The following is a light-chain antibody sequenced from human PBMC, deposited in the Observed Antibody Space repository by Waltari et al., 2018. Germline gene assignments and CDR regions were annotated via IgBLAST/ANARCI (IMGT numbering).Light chain of an antibody. CDR2: AAS. J-gene: IGKJ2*01. CDR3: QQYYTTPYT. CDR1: QGISNS. V-gene: IGKV1-NL1*01. Sequence: DIQLTQSHSYMSASVGDRVTITCRASQGISNSLAWYQQRPGKAPKLLLYAASRLESGVPSRFSGSGSGTDYTLTITSLQPEDFATYYCQQYYTTPYTFGQGTKLEI.